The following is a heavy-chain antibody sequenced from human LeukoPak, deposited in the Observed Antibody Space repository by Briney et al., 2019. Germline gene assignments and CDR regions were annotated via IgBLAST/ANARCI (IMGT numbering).Heavy chain of an antibody. CDR3: AREGDYYDSSGYYWP. J-gene: IGHJ4*02. CDR2: INPNSGGT. V-gene: IGHV1-2*02. Sequence: ASVKVSCKASGYTFTGYYMHWVRQAPGQGLEWMGWINPNSGGTNYAQKFQGRVTMTRDTSISTAYMELSRLRSDDTAVYYCAREGDYYDSSGYYWPWGQGTLVTVSS. CDR1: GYTFTGYY. D-gene: IGHD3-22*01.